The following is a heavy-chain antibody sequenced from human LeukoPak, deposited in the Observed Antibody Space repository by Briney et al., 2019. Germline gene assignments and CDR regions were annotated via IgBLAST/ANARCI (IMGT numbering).Heavy chain of an antibody. D-gene: IGHD6-13*01. Sequence: PSETLALTCTVSGGSMSSYYWSWIRQPAGKGLEWIGRIYGSGGTSYNPSLKSRVTLSVDSSKNQFSLKLSSVTAADTAVYYCVRGPTYSSRWYMDYWGQGTLVTVSS. J-gene: IGHJ4*02. CDR1: GGSMSSYY. V-gene: IGHV4-4*07. CDR3: VRGPTYSSRWYMDY. CDR2: IYGSGGT.